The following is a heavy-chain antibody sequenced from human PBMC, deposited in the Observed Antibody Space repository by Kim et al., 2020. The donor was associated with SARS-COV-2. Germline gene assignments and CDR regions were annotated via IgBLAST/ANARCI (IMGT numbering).Heavy chain of an antibody. V-gene: IGHV3-23*01. D-gene: IGHD3-22*01. CDR3: AKVDSSGYYYY. CDR2: ST. Sequence: STYHADAVKGRFTISRDNSKNTQFLQMNSLRAEDTAVYYCAKVDSSGYYYYWGQGTLVTVSS. J-gene: IGHJ4*02.